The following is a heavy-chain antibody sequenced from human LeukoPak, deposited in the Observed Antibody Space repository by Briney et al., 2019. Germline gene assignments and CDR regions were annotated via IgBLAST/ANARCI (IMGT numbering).Heavy chain of an antibody. V-gene: IGHV3-23*01. CDR3: AGGYCSGGSCKNYYFDY. CDR2: ISGSGGST. D-gene: IGHD2-15*01. Sequence: GGSLRLSCAASGFTFSSHAMSWVRQAPGKGLEWVSAISGSGGSTYYADSVKGRFTISRDNSKNTLYLQMNSLRAEDTAVYYCAGGYCSGGSCKNYYFDYWGQGTLVTVSS. J-gene: IGHJ4*02. CDR1: GFTFSSHA.